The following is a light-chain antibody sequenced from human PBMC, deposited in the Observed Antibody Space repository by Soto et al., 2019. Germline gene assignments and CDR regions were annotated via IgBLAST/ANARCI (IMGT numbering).Light chain of an antibody. CDR1: SSDIGTYNS. CDR3: TSYTTSSTLV. CDR2: DVT. J-gene: IGLJ2*01. Sequence: QSALTQPASASGSPGQSITISCTGTSSDIGTYNSVSWYQQHAGKVPKLMIYDVTNRPSGVSDRFSGSKSGNTASLTISGLQAEDEADYYCTSYTTSSTLVFGGGTKLTVL. V-gene: IGLV2-14*01.